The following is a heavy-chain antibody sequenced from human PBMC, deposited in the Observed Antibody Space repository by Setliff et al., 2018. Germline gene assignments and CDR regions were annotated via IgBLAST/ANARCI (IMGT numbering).Heavy chain of an antibody. V-gene: IGHV3-7*01. Sequence: GGSLRLSCAASGFIVSNYHMHWVRQAPGKGLEWVANIKQDGSEKYYVDSVKGRFTISRDNAKNSLYLQMNSLRAEDTAVYYCARDGGEYWGQGTLVTVSS. J-gene: IGHJ4*02. D-gene: IGHD3-16*01. CDR1: GFIVSNYH. CDR3: ARDGGEY. CDR2: IKQDGSEK.